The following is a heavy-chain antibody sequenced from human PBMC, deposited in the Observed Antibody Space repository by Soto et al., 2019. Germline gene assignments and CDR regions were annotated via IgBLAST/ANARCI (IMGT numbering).Heavy chain of an antibody. J-gene: IGHJ4*02. CDR1: GFTFSDYS. CDR3: SSGESRSRSHCFDY. D-gene: IGHD4-17*01. V-gene: IGHV3-48*01. CDR2: VSKANRPA. Sequence: DVQLVESGGGLVQPGGSLRLSCAASGFTFSDYSMNWVRQAPGKGLEWLGYVSKANRPAYYADSVKGRFTVTRDNAKNSVYLQMNGLSAEDTALYYCSSGESRSRSHCFDYWGQGTLVTVSS.